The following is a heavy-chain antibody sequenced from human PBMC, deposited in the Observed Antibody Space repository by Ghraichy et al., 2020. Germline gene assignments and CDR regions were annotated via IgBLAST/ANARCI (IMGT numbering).Heavy chain of an antibody. CDR3: ARALDYDFWSGYGMDV. D-gene: IGHD3-3*01. J-gene: IGHJ6*02. V-gene: IGHV3-21*01. CDR1: GFTFSSYS. Sequence: GGSLRLSCAASGFTFSSYSMNWVRQAPGKGLEWVSSISSSSSYIYYADSVKGRFTISRDNAKNSLYLQMNSLRAKDTAVYYCARALDYDFWSGYGMDVWGQGTTVTVSS. CDR2: ISSSSSYI.